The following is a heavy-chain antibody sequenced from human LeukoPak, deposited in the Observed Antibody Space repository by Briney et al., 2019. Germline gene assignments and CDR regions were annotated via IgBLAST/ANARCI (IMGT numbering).Heavy chain of an antibody. Sequence: GRSLRLSCAASGFTFSDYYMSWIRQAPGKGLEWVSYISSSGSTIYYADSVKGRFTISRDNAKNSLYLQMNSLRAEDTAVYYCARGHDYGDYCDAFDIWGQGTMVTVSS. V-gene: IGHV3-11*04. D-gene: IGHD4-17*01. CDR3: ARGHDYGDYCDAFDI. J-gene: IGHJ3*02. CDR1: GFTFSDYY. CDR2: ISSSGSTI.